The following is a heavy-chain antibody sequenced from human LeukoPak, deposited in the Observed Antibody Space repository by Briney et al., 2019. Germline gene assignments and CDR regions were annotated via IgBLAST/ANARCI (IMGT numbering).Heavy chain of an antibody. J-gene: IGHJ3*02. Sequence: GGSLRLSCAASGFTFSSYAMNWVRQAPGKGLEWVSSINGRSNYIYYADSVKGRFTISRDNAKNSLYLQMNSLRAEDTAVYYCAREDGIVGATSAFDIWGQGTMVTVSS. CDR2: INGRSNYI. D-gene: IGHD1-26*01. CDR1: GFTFSSYA. CDR3: AREDGIVGATSAFDI. V-gene: IGHV3-21*01.